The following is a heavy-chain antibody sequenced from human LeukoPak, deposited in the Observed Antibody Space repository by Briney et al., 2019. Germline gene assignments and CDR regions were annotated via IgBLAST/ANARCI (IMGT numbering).Heavy chain of an antibody. CDR3: ARPKERLDAFDI. D-gene: IGHD1-1*01. J-gene: IGHJ3*02. CDR1: GGSISSYY. CDR2: IYYSGST. Sequence: SETLSLTCTVSGGSISSYYWSWIRQPAGKGLEWIGYIYYSGSTNYNPSLKSRVTISVDTSKNQFSLKLSSVTAADTAVYYCARPKERLDAFDIWGQGTMVTVSS. V-gene: IGHV4-59*12.